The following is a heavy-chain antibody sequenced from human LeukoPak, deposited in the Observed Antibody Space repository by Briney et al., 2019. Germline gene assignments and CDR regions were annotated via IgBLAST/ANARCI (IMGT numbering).Heavy chain of an antibody. CDR2: IIPIFGTA. J-gene: IGHJ4*02. V-gene: IGHV1-69*01. CDR3: ARAYSGYDFFDY. Sequence: SVKVSCKASGGTFSRYAISWVRQAPGQGLEWMGGIIPIFGTANYAQKFQGRVTITADESMSTAYMEVSSLRSEDTAVYYCARAYSGYDFFDYWGQGILVTVSS. CDR1: GGTFSRYA. D-gene: IGHD5-12*01.